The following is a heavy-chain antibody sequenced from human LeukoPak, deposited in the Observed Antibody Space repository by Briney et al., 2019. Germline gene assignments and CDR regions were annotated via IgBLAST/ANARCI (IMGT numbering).Heavy chain of an antibody. CDR2: ISGSGGST. D-gene: IGHD3-10*01. CDR3: AKYYGSGSYYGRDYYYYMDV. CDR1: GFTFSSYA. J-gene: IGHJ6*03. Sequence: GGFLRLSCAASGFTFSSYAMSWVRQAPGKGLEWVSAISGSGGSTYYADSVKGRFTISRDNSKNTLYLQMNSLRAEDTAVYYCAKYYGSGSYYGRDYYYYMDVWGKGTTVTVSS. V-gene: IGHV3-23*01.